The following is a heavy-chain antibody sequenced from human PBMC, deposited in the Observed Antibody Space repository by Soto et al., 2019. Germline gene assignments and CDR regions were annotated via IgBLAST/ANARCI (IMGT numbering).Heavy chain of an antibody. CDR1: GYSFTSYW. D-gene: IGHD3-3*01. V-gene: IGHV5-51*01. Sequence: GESLKISCKGSGYSFTSYWIGWVRQMPGKGLEWMGIIYPGDSDTRYSPSFQGQVTISADKSISTAYLQWSSLKASDTAMYYCARQTGRGNRSPRITIFGVAPYFDYWGQGTLVTVSS. CDR3: ARQTGRGNRSPRITIFGVAPYFDY. CDR2: IYPGDSDT. J-gene: IGHJ4*02.